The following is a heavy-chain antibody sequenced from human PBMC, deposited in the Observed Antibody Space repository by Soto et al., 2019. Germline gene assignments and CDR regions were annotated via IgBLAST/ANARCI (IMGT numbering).Heavy chain of an antibody. J-gene: IGHJ4*02. V-gene: IGHV1-8*01. D-gene: IGHD3-10*01. CDR1: GYTFSSYD. CDR2: LNPNSGDT. Sequence: QVQLVQSGAEVKKPGASVKVSCKASGYTFSSYDINWVRQATGQGLEWMGWLNPNSGDTGYAQKFQGRVTLTRNTSIIPAYIELSSLTSDDTAVYYCATSGVGSYLYWGQGTLVTVSS. CDR3: ATSGVGSYLY.